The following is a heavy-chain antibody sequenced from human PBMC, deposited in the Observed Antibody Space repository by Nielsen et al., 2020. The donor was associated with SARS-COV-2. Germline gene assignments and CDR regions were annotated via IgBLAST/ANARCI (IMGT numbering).Heavy chain of an antibody. V-gene: IGHV3-7*01. J-gene: IGHJ4*02. CDR3: ARDLHVYGDYDDDY. D-gene: IGHD4-17*01. Sequence: GESLKISCAASGFTFSSYWMSWVRQAPGKGLEWVANIKQDGSEKYYVDSVKGRFTISRDNSKNTLYLQMNSLRAEDTAVYYCARDLHVYGDYDDDYWGQGTLVTVSS. CDR2: IKQDGSEK. CDR1: GFTFSSYW.